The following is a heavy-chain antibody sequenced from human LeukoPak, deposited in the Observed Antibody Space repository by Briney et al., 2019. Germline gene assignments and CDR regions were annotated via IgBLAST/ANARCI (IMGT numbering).Heavy chain of an antibody. V-gene: IGHV1-8*01. J-gene: IGHJ6*03. CDR2: MNPNSGNT. D-gene: IGHD2/OR15-2a*01. Sequence: ASVKVSCKASGYTFTSYDINWVRQATGQGLEWMGWMNPNSGNTGYAQKFQGRVTMTRNTSISTAYMGLSSLRSEDTAVYYCARGRRGTTLNDRYYYYYMDVWGKGTTVTVSS. CDR3: ARGRRGTTLNDRYYYYYMDV. CDR1: GYTFTSYD.